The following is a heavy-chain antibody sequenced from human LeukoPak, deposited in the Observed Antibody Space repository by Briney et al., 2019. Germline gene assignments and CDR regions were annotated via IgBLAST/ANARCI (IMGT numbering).Heavy chain of an antibody. CDR2: ISSSSSYI. CDR1: GFTFSSYS. D-gene: IGHD6-19*01. J-gene: IGHJ5*02. Sequence: PGGSLRLSCAASGFTFSSYSMNWVRQAPGKGLEWVSSISSSSSYIYYADSVKGRFTISRDNAKNSLYLQMNSLRAEDTAVYYCARGIAVGNWFDPWAQGTLVTVSS. CDR3: ARGIAVGNWFDP. V-gene: IGHV3-21*01.